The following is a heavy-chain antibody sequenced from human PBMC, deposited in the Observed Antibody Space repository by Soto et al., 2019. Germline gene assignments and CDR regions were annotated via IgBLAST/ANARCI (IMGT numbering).Heavy chain of an antibody. Sequence: SETLSLTCTVSGGSISSYYWSWIRQPPGKGLEWIGYIYYSGSTNYNPSLRSRVTIAVDTSKNQFSLKLSSVTAAATAVYYCARGHSYYYYGMDVWGQGTTVTVSS. CDR1: GGSISSYY. V-gene: IGHV4-59*12. CDR2: IYYSGST. D-gene: IGHD1-26*01. J-gene: IGHJ6*02. CDR3: ARGHSYYYYGMDV.